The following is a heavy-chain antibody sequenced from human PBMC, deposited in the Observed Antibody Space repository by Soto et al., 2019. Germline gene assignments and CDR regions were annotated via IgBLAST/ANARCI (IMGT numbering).Heavy chain of an antibody. V-gene: IGHV4-34*01. CDR2: INHSGST. J-gene: IGHJ6*02. CDR3: ARYSNNWFQTEGMDV. D-gene: IGHD6-13*01. CDR1: VDSFTGYY. Sequence: SETLSLTCAVYVDSFTGYYWSWIRQPPGKGLEWIGEINHSGSTNYNPSLKGRVTISVDTSKKQFSLKLTSVTAADTAVYYCARYSNNWFQTEGMDVWGQGTPV.